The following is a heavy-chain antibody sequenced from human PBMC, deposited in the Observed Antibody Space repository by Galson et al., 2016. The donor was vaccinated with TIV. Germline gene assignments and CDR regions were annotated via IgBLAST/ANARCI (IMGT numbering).Heavy chain of an antibody. D-gene: IGHD6-13*01. CDR1: GFTFSAYA. J-gene: IGHJ4*02. CDR3: AKGYRGPAAGTDYFDY. Sequence: LRLSCAASGFTFSAYAVNWVRQAPGKGLEWVSGIGGIGTSPYYAGSVKGRFTISKDFSKNTLYLQMNTLRAEDTAIYYCAKGYRGPAAGTDYFDYWGQGTLVTVSS. V-gene: IGHV3-23*01. CDR2: IGGIGTSP.